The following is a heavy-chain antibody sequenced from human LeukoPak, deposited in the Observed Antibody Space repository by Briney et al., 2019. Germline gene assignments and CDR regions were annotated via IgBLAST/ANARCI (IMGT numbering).Heavy chain of an antibody. CDR3: VRSLDY. CDR2: ISGSGGTT. Sequence: GGSLRLSCAASGFTFSSYAMSWVRQAPGKGLEWVSAISGSGGTTYYADSVKGRFTISRDNSKNTAYLQMNRLRVEDTALYYCVRSLDYWGQGTLVTVSS. V-gene: IGHV3-23*01. J-gene: IGHJ4*02. CDR1: GFTFSSYA.